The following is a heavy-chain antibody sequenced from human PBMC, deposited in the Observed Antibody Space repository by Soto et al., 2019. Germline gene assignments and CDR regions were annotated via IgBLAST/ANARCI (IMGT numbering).Heavy chain of an antibody. Sequence: EAQLVESGGGLVQPGGCLRLSCAASGCTFSNYEMHWVRQAPGKGLEYVSGISNNGAHTDYAKSVKGRFTISRDNSENTLYLQMGSLRAEDMAFYYCARRGYGSRWPNVYMDVWGTGTTVTVSS. CDR1: GCTFSNYE. D-gene: IGHD6-13*01. CDR2: ISNNGAHT. CDR3: ARRGYGSRWPNVYMDV. J-gene: IGHJ6*03. V-gene: IGHV3-64*01.